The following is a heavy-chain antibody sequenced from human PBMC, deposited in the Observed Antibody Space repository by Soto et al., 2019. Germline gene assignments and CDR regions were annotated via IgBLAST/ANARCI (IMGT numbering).Heavy chain of an antibody. J-gene: IGHJ6*02. CDR1: GGSISSSSYY. Sequence: SETLSLTCTVSGGSISSSSYYWGWIRQPPGKGLEGIGSIYYSGSTDYNPSLKTRVTISVDTSKNLFSLKLSSVTAADTAVYYCARVREVYYYYYYGMDVWGQGTTVTVSS. CDR3: ARVREVYYYYYYGMDV. CDR2: IYYSGST. V-gene: IGHV4-39*07. D-gene: IGHD3-10*01.